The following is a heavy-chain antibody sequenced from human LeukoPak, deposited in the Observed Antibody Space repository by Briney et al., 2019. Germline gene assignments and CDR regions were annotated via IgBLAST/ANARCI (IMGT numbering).Heavy chain of an antibody. CDR2: ISSNGGST. J-gene: IGHJ4*02. CDR1: GFTFSGYA. CDR3: ARDRGSSGFFYFDY. Sequence: GGSLRLSCAASGFTFSGYAMHWVRQAPGKGLEYVSAISSNGGSTYYANSVKGRFTISRDNSKNTLYLQMGSLRAEDMAVYYCARDRGSSGFFYFDYWGQGTLVTVSS. V-gene: IGHV3-64*01. D-gene: IGHD6-19*01.